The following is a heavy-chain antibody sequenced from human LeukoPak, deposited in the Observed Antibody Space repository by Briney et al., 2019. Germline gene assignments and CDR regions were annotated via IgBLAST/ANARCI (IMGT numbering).Heavy chain of an antibody. CDR3: ARVNHVYCSTAACFRAGWFDP. J-gene: IGHJ5*02. D-gene: IGHD2-15*01. CDR2: ISYSGSA. CDR1: GGSIGRGDYF. V-gene: IGHV4-30-4*01. Sequence: NPSQTPSLTCIVSGGSIGRGDYFWTWIRQPPGKGLEWIGYISYSGSAHYNPSLKSRLTISIDRSKTQFSLSLTSVTAADTAVYYCARVNHVYCSTAACFRAGWFDPWGQGTLVTVSS.